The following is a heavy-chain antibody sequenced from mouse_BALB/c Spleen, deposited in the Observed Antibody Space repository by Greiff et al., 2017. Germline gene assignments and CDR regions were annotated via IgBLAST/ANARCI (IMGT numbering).Heavy chain of an antibody. CDR3: ARGHYYGSSFGWYFDV. CDR1: GYAFSSYW. J-gene: IGHJ1*01. D-gene: IGHD1-1*01. V-gene: IGHV1-80*01. Sequence: VQLQQSGAELVRPGSSVKISCKASGYAFSSYWMNWVKQRPGQGLEWIGQIYPGDGDTNYNGKFKGKATLTADKSSSTAYMQLSSLTSEDSAVYFCARGHYYGSSFGWYFDVWGAGTTVTVSS. CDR2: IYPGDGDT.